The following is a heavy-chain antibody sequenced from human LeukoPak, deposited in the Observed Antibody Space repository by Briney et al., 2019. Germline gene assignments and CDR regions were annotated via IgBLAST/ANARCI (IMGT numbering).Heavy chain of an antibody. CDR3: ARDPGYDWLMIRFDP. CDR1: GYTFTSYG. J-gene: IGHJ5*02. Sequence: GASVKVSCKASGYTFTSYGISWVRQAPGQVLEWMGWISAYNGNTNYAQKLQGSVTMTTDTSTRTAYMELRSLRSDDTAVYYCARDPGYDWLMIRFDPWGQGTQVTVSS. V-gene: IGHV1-18*01. D-gene: IGHD5-12*01. CDR2: ISAYNGNT.